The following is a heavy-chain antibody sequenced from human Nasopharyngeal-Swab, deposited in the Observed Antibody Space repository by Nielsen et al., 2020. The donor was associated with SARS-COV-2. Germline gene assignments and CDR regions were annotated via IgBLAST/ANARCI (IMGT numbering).Heavy chain of an antibody. CDR1: GFSFSTFG. D-gene: IGHD3-3*01. CDR2: INPNSGGT. Sequence: GGSLRLSCVASGFSFSTFGMHWVRQAAGQGLEWMGWINPNSGGTHYAQKFQGRVTMTRDTSISPAYMELSRLRSDDTAVYYCARDRFPYYDFWSGYPRAEYFQHWGQGTLVTVSS. J-gene: IGHJ1*01. V-gene: IGHV1-2*02. CDR3: ARDRFPYYDFWSGYPRAEYFQH.